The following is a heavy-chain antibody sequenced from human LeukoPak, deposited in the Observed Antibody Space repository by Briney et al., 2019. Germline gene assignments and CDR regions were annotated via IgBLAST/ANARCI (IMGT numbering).Heavy chain of an antibody. D-gene: IGHD3-3*01. CDR1: GFTFSSYA. V-gene: IGHV3-23*01. CDR3: TTGSRFLEWETLDY. CDR2: TSGSGGST. J-gene: IGHJ4*02. Sequence: GGSLRLSCAASGFTFSSYAMSWLRQAPGKGLEWVSATSGSGGSTYYADSVKGRFTISRDNSKNTLYLQMNSLKTEDTAVYYCTTGSRFLEWETLDYWGQGTLVTVSS.